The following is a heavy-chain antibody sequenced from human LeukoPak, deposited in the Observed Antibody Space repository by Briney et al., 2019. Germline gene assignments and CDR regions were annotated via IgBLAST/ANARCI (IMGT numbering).Heavy chain of an antibody. V-gene: IGHV3-23*01. CDR2: ISGGGDYT. D-gene: IGHD3-3*01. J-gene: IGHJ4*02. CDR3: AKRRFLESTPYYFDY. CDR1: GFTFSSYT. Sequence: GGSLRLSCAASGFTFSSYTLSWVRQAPGRGLEWVSTISGGGDYTSYADSVKGRFTISRDNSKNTLYLQMNGLRDEDSALYYCAKRRFLESTPYYFDYGGQGTLVTVSA.